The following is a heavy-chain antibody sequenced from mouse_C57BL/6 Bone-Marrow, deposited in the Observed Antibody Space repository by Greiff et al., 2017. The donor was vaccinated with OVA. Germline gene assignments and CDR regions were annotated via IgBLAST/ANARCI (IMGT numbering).Heavy chain of an antibody. V-gene: IGHV1-81*01. J-gene: IGHJ4*01. CDR1: GYTFTSYG. CDR3: ARTLTTVVATNYYAMDY. CDR2: IYPRSGNT. Sequence: QVHVKQSGAELARPGASVKLSCKASGYTFTSYGISWVKQRTGQGLEWIGEIYPRSGNTYYNEKFKGKATLTADKSSSTAYMELRSLTSEDSAVYFCARTLTTVVATNYYAMDYWGQGTSVTVSS. D-gene: IGHD1-1*01.